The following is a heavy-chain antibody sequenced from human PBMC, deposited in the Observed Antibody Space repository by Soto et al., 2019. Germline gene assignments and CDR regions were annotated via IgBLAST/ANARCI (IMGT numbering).Heavy chain of an antibody. CDR3: ARGRYQPLLYYYYYGMDV. CDR1: GGTFSSYA. J-gene: IGHJ6*02. CDR2: IIPIFGTA. D-gene: IGHD2-2*01. V-gene: IGHV1-69*12. Sequence: QVQLVQSGAEVKKPGSSVKVSCKASGGTFSSYAISWVRQAPGQGLEWMGGIIPIFGTANYAQKFQGRVTITADESTSTAYMEPSSLRSEDTAVYYCARGRYQPLLYYYYYGMDVWGQGTTVTVSS.